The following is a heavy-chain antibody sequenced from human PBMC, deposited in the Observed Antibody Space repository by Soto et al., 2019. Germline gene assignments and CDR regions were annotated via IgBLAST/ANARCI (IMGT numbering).Heavy chain of an antibody. J-gene: IGHJ6*02. CDR3: RGKSYSYSHYGMDV. CDR2: INPNSGGT. Sequence: ASVKVSCKASGYTFTGYYMHWVRHAPAQALEWVGCINPNSGGTNYAQKFQGRVTMITDTSISTAHMDLSRLTSDDTDAYECRGKSYSYSHYGMDVWGQGTTVTVSS. CDR1: GYTFTGYY. D-gene: IGHD5-18*01. V-gene: IGHV1-2*02.